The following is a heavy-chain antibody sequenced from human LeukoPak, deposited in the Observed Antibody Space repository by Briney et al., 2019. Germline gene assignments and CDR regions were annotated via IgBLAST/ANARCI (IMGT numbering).Heavy chain of an antibody. D-gene: IGHD3-16*02. J-gene: IGHJ4*02. V-gene: IGHV4-4*07. CDR1: GGSISSYY. CDR3: ASTEYDYVWGSYRFYFDY. CDR2: IYTSGST. Sequence: SETLSLTCTVSGGSISSYYWSWIRQPAGKGLEWIGRIYTSGSTNYNPSLKSRVTISVDTSKNQFSLKLSSVTAADTAVYYCASTEYDYVWGSYRFYFDYWGQGTLVTVSS.